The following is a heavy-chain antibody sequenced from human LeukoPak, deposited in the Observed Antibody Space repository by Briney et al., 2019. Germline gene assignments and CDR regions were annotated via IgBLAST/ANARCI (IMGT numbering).Heavy chain of an antibody. CDR2: ISGSGGST. Sequence: GGSLRLSCAASGFTFSSYAMSWVRQAPGKGLEWVSTISGSGGSTYYANSVKGRFTISRDNSKNTLYLQMNSLRAEDTAVYYCAKDTTQWLPTYFDYWGQGTLVTVSS. J-gene: IGHJ4*02. CDR3: AKDTTQWLPTYFDY. CDR1: GFTFSSYA. D-gene: IGHD6-19*01. V-gene: IGHV3-23*01.